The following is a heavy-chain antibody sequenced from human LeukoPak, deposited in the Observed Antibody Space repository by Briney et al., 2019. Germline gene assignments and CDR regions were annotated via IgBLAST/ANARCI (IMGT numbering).Heavy chain of an antibody. CDR2: IYYSGST. J-gene: IGHJ4*02. V-gene: IGHV4-59*08. CDR1: GGSISSYY. D-gene: IGHD3-22*01. Sequence: SETLSLTCTVSGGSISSYYWSWIRQPPGKGLEWIGYIYYSGSTNYNPSLKSRVTISVDTSKNQFSLKLSSVTAADTAVYYCARNFRSSGYYYGGEFDYWGQGTLVTVSS. CDR3: ARNFRSSGYYYGGEFDY.